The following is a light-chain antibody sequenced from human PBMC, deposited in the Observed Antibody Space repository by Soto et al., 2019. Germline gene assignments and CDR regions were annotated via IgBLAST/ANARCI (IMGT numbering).Light chain of an antibody. Sequence: EIVLTQSPGTLSLSPGERATLSCRASQSVSSSYLAWYQQKPGQAPRLLISGTSNMATGIPDRFSGSGSGTDFTLTISRLEPEDFAVYYCQQYGSSPLTFGGGTKVEIK. V-gene: IGKV3-20*01. CDR2: GTS. CDR3: QQYGSSPLT. J-gene: IGKJ4*01. CDR1: QSVSSSY.